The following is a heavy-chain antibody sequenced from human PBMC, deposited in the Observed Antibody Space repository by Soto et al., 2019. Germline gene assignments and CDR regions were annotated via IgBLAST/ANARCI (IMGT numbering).Heavy chain of an antibody. CDR2: MHSDGIT. CDR1: VFNFNSNS. CDR3: ARHAWLES. Sequence: GGSLRLSCAASVFNFNSNSMNWVRQAPGKGLEWLSVMHSDGITAYAGSVKGRFTVSRDNSENTFFLQMNSLRAEDTAVYYCARHAWLESWGQGTLVTVSS. J-gene: IGHJ5*01. V-gene: IGHV3-53*01.